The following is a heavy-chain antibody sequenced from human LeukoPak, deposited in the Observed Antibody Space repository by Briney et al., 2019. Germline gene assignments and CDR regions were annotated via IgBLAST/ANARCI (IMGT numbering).Heavy chain of an antibody. J-gene: IGHJ4*02. Sequence: GGSLRLSCAASGFTFSTYAMSWVRRAPGKGLEWVSTVSGSGSSAYYADSVKGRFTISRDNSKNTLYLQMNSLSVEDTALYYCAKAHSTSWYHSFDYWGQGALVTVSS. D-gene: IGHD2-2*01. CDR1: GFTFSTYA. CDR3: AKAHSTSWYHSFDY. CDR2: VSGSGSSA. V-gene: IGHV3-23*01.